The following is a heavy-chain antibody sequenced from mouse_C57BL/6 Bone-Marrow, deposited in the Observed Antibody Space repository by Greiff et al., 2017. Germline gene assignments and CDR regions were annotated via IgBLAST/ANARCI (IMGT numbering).Heavy chain of an antibody. CDR3: AIQATAWFAY. CDR1: EYEFPSHD. Sequence: EVKLVESGGGLVQPGESLKLSCESNEYEFPSHDMSWVRKTPEKRLELVAAINSDGGSTYYPDTMERRFIISRDNTKKPLYLQMSGLRSEDTALYYCAIQATAWFAYWGQGTLVTVSA. J-gene: IGHJ3*01. V-gene: IGHV5-2*03. CDR2: INSDGGST.